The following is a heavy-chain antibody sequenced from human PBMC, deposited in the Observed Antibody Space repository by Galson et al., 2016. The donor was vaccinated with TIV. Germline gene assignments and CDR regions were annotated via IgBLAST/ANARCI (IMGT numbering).Heavy chain of an antibody. CDR3: ASGQYIEN. Sequence: QSGAEVKKPGESLQISCKGSGFTFTRHWIGWVRQMPGKGLEWMGIIYPGDSETRYSPFFQGQVTISADKSISTAYLQWSNLKTADTAIYYCASGQYIENWGQGTLVTGSS. J-gene: IGHJ4*02. V-gene: IGHV5-51*03. CDR1: GFTFTRHW. CDR2: IYPGDSET.